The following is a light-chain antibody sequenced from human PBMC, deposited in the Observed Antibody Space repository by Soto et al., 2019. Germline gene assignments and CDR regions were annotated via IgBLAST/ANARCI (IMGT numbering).Light chain of an antibody. CDR2: EVS. CDR1: STDVGGYNY. CDR3: SSYGGGYNYV. V-gene: IGLV2-8*01. J-gene: IGLJ1*01. Sequence: QSALTQPPSAAGSPGQSVTISCTGTSTDVGGYNYVSWYQQYPGKAPKLMIYEVSKRPSGVPDRFSGSKSGNTASLTVSGLQAEDEADYYCSSYGGGYNYVFGTGTQLTVL.